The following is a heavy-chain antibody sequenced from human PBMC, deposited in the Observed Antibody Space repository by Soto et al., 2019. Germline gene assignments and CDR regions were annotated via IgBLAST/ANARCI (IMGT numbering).Heavy chain of an antibody. D-gene: IGHD2-21*02. J-gene: IGHJ4*02. V-gene: IGHV3-33*01. CDR3: ARDGGGNSLDY. CDR1: GFTFSSYG. CDR2: IWYDGSNK. Sequence: QVQLVESGGGVVQPGRSLRLSCAASGFTFSSYGMHWVRQAPGKGLEWVAVIWYDGSNKYYADSVKGRFTISRDNSKNTLYLQMNSLRAEDTAVYYCARDGGGNSLDYWGQGTLVTVSS.